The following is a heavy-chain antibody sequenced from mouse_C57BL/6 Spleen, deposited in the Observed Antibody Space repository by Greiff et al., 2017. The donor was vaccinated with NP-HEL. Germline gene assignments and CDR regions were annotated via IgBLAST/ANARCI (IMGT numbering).Heavy chain of an antibody. D-gene: IGHD1-1*01. Sequence: EVQLQESGPELVKPGASVKMSCKASGYTFTDYNMHWVKQSHGKSLEWIGYINPNNGGTSYNQKFKGKATLTVNKSSITAYMELRSLTSEDSAVYYCARGYYGSSSTFAYWGQGTLVTVSA. CDR2: INPNNGGT. CDR1: GYTFTDYN. CDR3: ARGYYGSSSTFAY. J-gene: IGHJ3*01. V-gene: IGHV1-22*01.